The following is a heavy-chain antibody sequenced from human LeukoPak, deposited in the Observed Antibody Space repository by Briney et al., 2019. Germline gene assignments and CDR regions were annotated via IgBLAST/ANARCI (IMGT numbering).Heavy chain of an antibody. D-gene: IGHD1-26*01. V-gene: IGHV1-18*01. CDR2: ISAYDIT. CDR1: GYTFTSNG. CDR3: AREIAGETPLGY. Sequence: ASVKVSCKASGYTFTSNGITWVRQAPGQGLEWMGWISAYDITKYAQKFQGRVTMTTDTSTSTAYMELRSLRSDDTAVYYCAREIAGETPLGYWGQGTLVTVSS. J-gene: IGHJ4*02.